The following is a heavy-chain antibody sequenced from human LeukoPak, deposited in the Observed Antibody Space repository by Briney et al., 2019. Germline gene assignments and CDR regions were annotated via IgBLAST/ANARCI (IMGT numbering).Heavy chain of an antibody. V-gene: IGHV3-74*01. CDR1: RFTFSDYW. D-gene: IGHD2-8*01. CDR2: INTDGSST. J-gene: IGHJ3*02. CDR3: ASAFKMVGGAFDI. Sequence: TGGSLRLSCAASRFTFSDYWMHSVRQAPGKGLVWVSLINTDGSSTSYADFVKGRFTISRDNAKNTLYLQMNSLRAEDTAVYYCASAFKMVGGAFDIWGQGTMVTVSS.